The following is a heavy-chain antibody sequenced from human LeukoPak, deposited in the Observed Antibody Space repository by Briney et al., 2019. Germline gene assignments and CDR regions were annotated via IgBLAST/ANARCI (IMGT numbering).Heavy chain of an antibody. CDR3: ARGFCSGGSCCDFDY. CDR2: IYAGGST. Sequence: GGSLRLSCAASGFTVSSNYMSWVRQAPGKGLEWVSVIYAGGSTYYADSVKGRFTISRDNSKNTLYLQMSSLRAEDTAVYYCARGFCSGGSCCDFDYWGQGTLVTVSS. D-gene: IGHD2-15*01. V-gene: IGHV3-53*01. J-gene: IGHJ4*02. CDR1: GFTVSSNY.